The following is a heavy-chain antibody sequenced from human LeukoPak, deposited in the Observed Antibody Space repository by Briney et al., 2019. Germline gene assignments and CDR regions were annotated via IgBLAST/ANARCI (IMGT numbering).Heavy chain of an antibody. CDR3: ARRRRAYGSGSYSAPFDY. D-gene: IGHD3-10*01. CDR2: IIPIFGTA. J-gene: IGHJ4*02. CDR1: GGTFSSYA. V-gene: IGHV1-69*13. Sequence: GASVKVSCKASGGTFSSYAISWVRQAPGQGLEWMGGIIPIFGTANYAQKFQGRVTITADESTSTAYMELSSLRSEDTAVYYCARRRRAYGSGSYSAPFDYWGQGTLVTVSS.